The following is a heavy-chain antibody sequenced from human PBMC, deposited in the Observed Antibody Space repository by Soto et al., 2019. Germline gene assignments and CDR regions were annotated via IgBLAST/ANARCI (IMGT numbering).Heavy chain of an antibody. V-gene: IGHV3-23*01. D-gene: IGHD2-15*01. Sequence: GGSLRLSCAASVLTFSSYAMSWVRQAPGKGLEWVSAISGSGGSTYYADSVKGRFTISRDNSKNTLYLQMNSLRAEDTAVYYCAKGGARRNNIGYCSGGSCYSLDYWGQGTLFTVSS. CDR2: ISGSGGST. CDR1: VLTFSSYA. CDR3: AKGGARRNNIGYCSGGSCYSLDY. J-gene: IGHJ4*02.